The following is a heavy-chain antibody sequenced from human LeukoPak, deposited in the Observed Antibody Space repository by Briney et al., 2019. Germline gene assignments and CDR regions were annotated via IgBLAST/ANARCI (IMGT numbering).Heavy chain of an antibody. J-gene: IGHJ4*02. CDR1: GFTFSSYG. D-gene: IGHD2-2*01. Sequence: QTGGSLRLSCAASGFTFSSYGMHWVRQAPGKGLEWVAFIRYDGSNKYYADSVKGRFTISRDNSKNTLYLQMNSLRAEDTAVYYCAKDSSVPAARSYGSPNYWGQGTQVTVSS. V-gene: IGHV3-30*02. CDR2: IRYDGSNK. CDR3: AKDSSVPAARSYGSPNY.